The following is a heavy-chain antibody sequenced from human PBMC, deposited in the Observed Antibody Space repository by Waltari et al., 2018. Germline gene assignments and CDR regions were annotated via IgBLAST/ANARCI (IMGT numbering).Heavy chain of an antibody. CDR1: GFTFSRSA. CDR2: ISGSGDRT. J-gene: IGHJ4*02. CDR3: AKGANPQHPYHFEN. Sequence: EVQLLESGGGLVQPGGSLRLSCAASGFTFSRSAMSWVRQAPGKGLEWVSGISGSGDRTDDADSGKGRFTISRDNSKNTLSLQMNSLRVEDTAIYYCAKGANPQHPYHFENWGQGTLVTVSS. V-gene: IGHV3-23*01.